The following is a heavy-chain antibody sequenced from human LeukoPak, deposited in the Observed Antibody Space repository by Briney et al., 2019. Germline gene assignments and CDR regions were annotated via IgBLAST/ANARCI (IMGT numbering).Heavy chain of an antibody. D-gene: IGHD3-9*01. CDR1: GFTFSSYW. CDR2: IKQDGSEK. CDR3: ARDNYDILTGYMFPDYYGMDV. V-gene: IGHV3-7*01. Sequence: PGGSLRLSCAASGFTFSSYWMSWVRQAPGKGLEWVANIKQDGSEKYYVDSVKGRFTISRDNAKNSLYLQMNSLRAEDTAVYYCARDNYDILTGYMFPDYYGMDVWGQGTTVTVSS. J-gene: IGHJ6*02.